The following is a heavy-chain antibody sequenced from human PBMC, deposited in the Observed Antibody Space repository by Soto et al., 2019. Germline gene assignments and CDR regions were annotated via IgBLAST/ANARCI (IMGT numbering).Heavy chain of an antibody. V-gene: IGHV1-8*01. D-gene: IGHD1-20*01. CDR3: AREYNWSQRFDP. J-gene: IGHJ5*02. Sequence: QVQLVQSGAEVKKPGASVKVSCKASGYTFTSYDINWVRQAPGQGLEWMGWMNPNSGNTGYAQKFQGRVTMPRNTSISTAYMELSSLRSEDTAVYYCAREYNWSQRFDPWGQGTLVTVSS. CDR1: GYTFTSYD. CDR2: MNPNSGNT.